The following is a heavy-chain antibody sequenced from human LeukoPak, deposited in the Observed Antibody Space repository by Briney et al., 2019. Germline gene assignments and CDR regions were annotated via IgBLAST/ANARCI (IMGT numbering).Heavy chain of an antibody. CDR1: GFTFSSYG. CDR2: ISYDGSNK. D-gene: IGHD3-22*01. CDR3: ARGEANYYDSSGPI. V-gene: IGHV3-30*03. Sequence: GGSLRLSCAASGFTFSSYGMHWVRQAPGKGLEWVAVISYDGSNKYYADSVKGRFTISRDNSKNTLYLQMNSLRAEDTAVYYCARGEANYYDSSGPIWGQGTMVTVSS. J-gene: IGHJ3*02.